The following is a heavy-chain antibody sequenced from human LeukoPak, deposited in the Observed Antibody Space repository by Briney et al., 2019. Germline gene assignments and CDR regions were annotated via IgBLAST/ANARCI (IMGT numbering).Heavy chain of an antibody. V-gene: IGHV4-61*02. CDR2: IYTSGST. CDR3: ARGVVVAATSFDY. Sequence: PSQTLSLTCTVSGGSISSGSYYWSWIRQPAGKGLEWIGRIYTSGSTNYNPSLKSRVTISVDTSKNQFSLKLSSVTAADTAVYYCARGVVVAATSFDYWGQGTLVTVSS. CDR1: GGSISSGSYY. D-gene: IGHD2-15*01. J-gene: IGHJ4*02.